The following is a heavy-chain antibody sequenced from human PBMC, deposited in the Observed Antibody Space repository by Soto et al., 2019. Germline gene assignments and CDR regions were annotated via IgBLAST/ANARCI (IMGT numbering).Heavy chain of an antibody. V-gene: IGHV3-11*01. CDR3: ARDGHTAMVTREVGYGMDV. CDR2: ISSSGSTI. D-gene: IGHD5-18*01. CDR1: GFTFSDYY. Sequence: GGSLRLSCAASGFTFSDYYMSWIRQAPGKGLEWVSYISSSGSTIYYADSVKGRFTISRDNAKNSLYLQMNSLRAEDTAVYYCARDGHTAMVTREVGYGMDVWGQGTTVTVSS. J-gene: IGHJ6*02.